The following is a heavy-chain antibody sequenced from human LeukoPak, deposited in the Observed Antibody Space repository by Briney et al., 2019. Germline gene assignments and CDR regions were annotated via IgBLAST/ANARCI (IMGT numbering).Heavy chain of an antibody. Sequence: GGSLRLSCVASGFTFSRYGMHWVRQAPGKGLEWVSVIYSGGSTYYADSVKGRFTISRDNSKNTLYLQMNSLRAEDTAVYYCARAQYYDFWSGYPNYFDYWGQGTLVTVSS. CDR3: ARAQYYDFWSGYPNYFDY. V-gene: IGHV3-NL1*01. CDR2: IYSGGST. D-gene: IGHD3-3*01. CDR1: GFTFSRYG. J-gene: IGHJ4*02.